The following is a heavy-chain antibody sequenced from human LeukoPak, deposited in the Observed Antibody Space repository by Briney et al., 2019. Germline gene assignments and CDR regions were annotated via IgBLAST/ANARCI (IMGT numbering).Heavy chain of an antibody. V-gene: IGHV1-69*13. J-gene: IGHJ3*02. CDR3: AVGVRGSGSYQIWGHAFDI. Sequence: ASVKVSCKASGGTFSSYTISWVRQAPGQGLEWMGGIIPIFSTADYAQKFQGRATITADESTSTAYMELSSLRSEDTAVYYCAVGVRGSGSYQIWGHAFDIWGQGTMVTVSS. CDR2: IIPIFSTA. D-gene: IGHD3-10*01. CDR1: GGTFSSYT.